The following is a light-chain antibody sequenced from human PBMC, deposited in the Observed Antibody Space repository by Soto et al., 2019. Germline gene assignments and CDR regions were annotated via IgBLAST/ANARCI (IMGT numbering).Light chain of an antibody. CDR2: EVS. CDR1: RSNVGSYNF. Sequence: QSALTQPASVSGSPGQSITISCTGTRSNVGSYNFVSWYQQHPGKAPKLMIYEVSKRPSGVPDRFSGSKSGNTASLTVSGLQAEDEADYYCSSYAGSNNFGVFGTGTKLTVL. CDR3: SSYAGSNNFGV. V-gene: IGLV2-8*01. J-gene: IGLJ1*01.